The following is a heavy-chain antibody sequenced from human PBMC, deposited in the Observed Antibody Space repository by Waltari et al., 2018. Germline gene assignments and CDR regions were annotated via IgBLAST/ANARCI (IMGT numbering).Heavy chain of an antibody. Sequence: EVQLVESGGGLVQPGGSLRLYCAASGLTFSSSWMSWVRQAPGKGLEWVANIKQDGSEKYYVDSVKGRFTISRDNAKNSLYLQMNSLRAEDTAVYYCARGLVGALWGQGTLVTVSS. CDR1: GLTFSSSW. V-gene: IGHV3-7*01. CDR2: IKQDGSEK. J-gene: IGHJ4*02. D-gene: IGHD1-26*01. CDR3: ARGLVGAL.